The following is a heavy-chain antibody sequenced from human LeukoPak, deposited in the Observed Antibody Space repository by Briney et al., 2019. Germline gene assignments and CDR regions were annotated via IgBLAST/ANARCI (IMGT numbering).Heavy chain of an antibody. CDR3: AKAGSSGAFDI. V-gene: IGHV3-9*01. CDR1: GFTFDDYA. D-gene: IGHD1-1*01. Sequence: GGSLRLSCATSGFTFDDYAMHWVRPAPGKGLEWVSGISWNSGSIGYADSVKGRFTIFRDNAKNSLYLQMNSLRAEDTALYYCAKAGSSGAFDIWGQGTMVTVSS. J-gene: IGHJ3*02. CDR2: ISWNSGSI.